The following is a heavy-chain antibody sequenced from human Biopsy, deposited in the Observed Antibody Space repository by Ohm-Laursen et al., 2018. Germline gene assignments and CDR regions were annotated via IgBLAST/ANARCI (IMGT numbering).Heavy chain of an antibody. J-gene: IGHJ4*02. CDR2: IWYDGSNK. D-gene: IGHD2-8*01. V-gene: IGHV3-33*06. CDR1: GFTFSSYG. CDR3: AKCMTGGSNYYFHH. Sequence: SLRLSCAVSGFTFSSYGMHWVRQAPGKGLEWVAAIWYDGSNKNYADSVKGRFTISRDNSKNTLYLQMNGLRGEDTAVYYCAKCMTGGSNYYFHHCGQGTLVTVSS.